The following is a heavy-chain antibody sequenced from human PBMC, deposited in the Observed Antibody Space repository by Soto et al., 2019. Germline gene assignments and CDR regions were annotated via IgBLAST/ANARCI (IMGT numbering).Heavy chain of an antibody. J-gene: IGHJ3*02. V-gene: IGHV3-9*01. CDR3: AKDRHDYGDDAFDI. Sequence: EVQLVESGGGLVQPGRSLRLSCAASGFTFDDYALHWVRQAPGKGLEWVSGISWTSGSIDYADFVKGRFTISRDNAKNSLYLQMNSLRAEDTALSYCAKDRHDYGDDAFDIWGQGTMVTVSS. CDR1: GFTFDDYA. D-gene: IGHD4-17*01. CDR2: ISWTSGSI.